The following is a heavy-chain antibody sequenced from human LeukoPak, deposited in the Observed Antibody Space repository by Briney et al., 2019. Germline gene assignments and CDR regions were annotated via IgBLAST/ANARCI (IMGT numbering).Heavy chain of an antibody. D-gene: IGHD2-2*01. CDR1: GGSISSSSYY. Sequence: SXTXSLTCTVSGGSISSSSYYWGWIRQPPGKGLEWIGSIYYSGSTYYNPSLKSRVTISVDTSKNQFSLNLSSVTAADTAVYFCARDEGSSYPFDYWGQGTLVTVSS. CDR3: ARDEGSSYPFDY. CDR2: IYYSGST. V-gene: IGHV4-39*07. J-gene: IGHJ4*02.